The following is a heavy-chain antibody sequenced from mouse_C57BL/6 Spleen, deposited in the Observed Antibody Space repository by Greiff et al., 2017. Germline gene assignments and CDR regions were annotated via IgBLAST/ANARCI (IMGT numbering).Heavy chain of an antibody. CDR1: GYTFTSYW. D-gene: IGHD1-3*01. V-gene: IGHV1-69*01. CDR2: IDPSDSYT. Sequence: VQLQQPGAELVMPGASVKLSCKASGYTFTSYWMHWVKQRPGQGLEWIGEIDPSDSYTNYNQKFKGKSTLTVDKSSSTAYMQLSSLTSEESAVYYCARWSCSFLFADWGQGTLVTASA. J-gene: IGHJ3*01. CDR3: ARWSCSFLFAD.